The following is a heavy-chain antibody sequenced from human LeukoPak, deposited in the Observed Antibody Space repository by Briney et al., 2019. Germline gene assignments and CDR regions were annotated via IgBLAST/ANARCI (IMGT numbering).Heavy chain of an antibody. CDR2: INPYSGAI. Sequence: ASVKVSCKSSGFTFTDEYIHWVRQAPGQGLEWMGWINPYSGAINYAQKFQGRVTLTRDTSISTAYMELSRLTSGDTAVYYCARDPKSQLLLDYWGQGTLVAVSS. J-gene: IGHJ4*02. D-gene: IGHD2-2*01. CDR1: GFTFTDEY. V-gene: IGHV1-2*02. CDR3: ARDPKSQLLLDY.